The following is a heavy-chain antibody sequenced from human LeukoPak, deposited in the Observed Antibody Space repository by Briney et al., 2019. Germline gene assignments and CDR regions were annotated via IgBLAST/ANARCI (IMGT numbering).Heavy chain of an antibody. CDR1: GASISSSSDY. V-gene: IGHV4-39*01. Sequence: KASETLSLTCSVSGASISSSSDYWDWIRQPPGKGLEWIGRIYYSGSSYYNPSLKSRVTISVNTSNNQFSLKLSSVTAADTAVYYCARYISSVGYFDSWGQGTLVTVSS. CDR3: ARYISSVGYFDS. J-gene: IGHJ4*02. D-gene: IGHD6-6*01. CDR2: IYYSGSS.